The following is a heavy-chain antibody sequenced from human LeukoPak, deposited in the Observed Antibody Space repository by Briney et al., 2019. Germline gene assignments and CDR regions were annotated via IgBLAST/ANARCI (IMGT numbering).Heavy chain of an antibody. J-gene: IGHJ4*02. CDR2: IYYSGGT. D-gene: IGHD1-26*01. V-gene: IGHV4-59*01. CDR3: ARDRTFGVGATRYFDY. Sequence: SETLSLTCTVSGGSISSYYLSWIRQPPGKGLEWIGYIYYSGGTNYNPSLKSRVTISVDTSKNQFSLKLSSVTAADTAVYYCARDRTFGVGATRYFDYWGQGTLVTVSS. CDR1: GGSISSYY.